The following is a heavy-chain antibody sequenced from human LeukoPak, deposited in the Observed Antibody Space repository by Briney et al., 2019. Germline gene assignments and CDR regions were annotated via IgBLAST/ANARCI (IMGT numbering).Heavy chain of an antibody. Sequence: GGSLRLSCAASGLTLSNYAMIWVRQAPGKGLEWVSSISASGGTTYYADSVKGRFTISRDNPENTLYLQMSSLSAEDTAIYYCAKDSKRYPLDYYMDVWGKGTTVTVSS. CDR3: AKDSKRYPLDYYMDV. V-gene: IGHV3-23*01. J-gene: IGHJ6*03. CDR1: GLTLSNYA. D-gene: IGHD1-14*01. CDR2: ISASGGTT.